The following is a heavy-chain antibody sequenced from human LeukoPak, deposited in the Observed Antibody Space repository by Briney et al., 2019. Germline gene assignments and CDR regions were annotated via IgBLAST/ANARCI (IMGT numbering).Heavy chain of an antibody. D-gene: IGHD6-13*01. J-gene: IGHJ4*02. Sequence: PSGTLSPTCAVSGGSISSSNWWSWVRQPPGKGLEWIGEIYHSGSTNYNPSLKSRVTISVDKSKNQFSLKLSSVTAADTAVYYCARDSIAAAGRALDYWGQGTLVTVSS. CDR3: ARDSIAAAGRALDY. V-gene: IGHV4-4*02. CDR2: IYHSGST. CDR1: GGSISSSNW.